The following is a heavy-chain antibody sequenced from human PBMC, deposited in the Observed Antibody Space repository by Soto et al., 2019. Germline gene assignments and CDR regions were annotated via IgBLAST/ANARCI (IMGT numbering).Heavy chain of an antibody. CDR3: ARGEGVVDTAMDYFDY. D-gene: IGHD5-18*01. CDR1: GFTFSSYG. CDR2: IWYDGSNK. V-gene: IGHV3-33*01. J-gene: IGHJ4*02. Sequence: QVQLVESGGGVVQPGRSLRLSCAASGFTFSSYGMHWVRQAPGKGLEWVAVIWYDGSNKYYADSVKGRFTISRDNSKNTLYLQMNGLRAEDTAVYYCARGEGVVDTAMDYFDYWGQGTQVTVSS.